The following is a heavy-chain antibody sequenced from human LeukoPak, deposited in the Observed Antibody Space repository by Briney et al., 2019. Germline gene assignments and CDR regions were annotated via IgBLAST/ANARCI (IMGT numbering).Heavy chain of an antibody. CDR1: GFTLSSYS. CDR2: ISSSSSHI. CDR3: AKDPENYGPGSYAH. J-gene: IGHJ4*02. V-gene: IGHV3-21*01. D-gene: IGHD3-10*01. Sequence: PGGSLRLSCAASGFTLSSYSMNWVRQAPGKGLEWVSYISSSSSHIYYPDSVKGRFTISRDNAKTSLSLQMNSLRAEDTAVYYGAKDPENYGPGSYAHWGQGTLVTVSS.